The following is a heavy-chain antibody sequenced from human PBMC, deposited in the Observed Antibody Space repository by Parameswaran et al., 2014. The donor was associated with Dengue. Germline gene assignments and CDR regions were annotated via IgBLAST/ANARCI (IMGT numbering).Heavy chain of an antibody. V-gene: IGHV4-34*01. CDR2: INHSGST. J-gene: IGHJ6*03. Sequence: PGKGLEWIGEINHSGSTNYNPSLKSRVTISVDTSKNQFSLKLSSVTAADTAVYYCARGREYYYMDVWGKGTTVTSP. CDR3: ARGREYYYMDV. D-gene: IGHD1-26*01.